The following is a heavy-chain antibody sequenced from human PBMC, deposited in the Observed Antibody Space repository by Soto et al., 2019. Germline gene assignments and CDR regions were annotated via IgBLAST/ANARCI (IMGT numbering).Heavy chain of an antibody. CDR3: ASLGYSGYDGLDY. CDR1: GGSFSGYY. V-gene: IGHV4-34*01. Sequence: QVQLQQWGAGLLKPSETLSLTCAVYGGSFSGYYWSWIRQPPGKGLEWIGEINHSGSTNYNPSLKSRVTISVDTSKTQFSLKLSSVSAADTAVYYCASLGYSGYDGLDYWGQGTLVTVSS. J-gene: IGHJ4*02. D-gene: IGHD5-12*01. CDR2: INHSGST.